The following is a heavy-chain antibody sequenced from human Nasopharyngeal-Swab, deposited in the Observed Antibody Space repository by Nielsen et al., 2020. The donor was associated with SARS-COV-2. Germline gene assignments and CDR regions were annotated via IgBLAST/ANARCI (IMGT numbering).Heavy chain of an antibody. CDR3: ATSLLGYCSGGSCYAYYGMDV. V-gene: IGHV3-66*01. Sequence: GGSLRLSCAASGFTVSSNYMSWVRQAPGKGLEWVSVIYSGGSTYYADSVKGRFTISRDNSKNTLYLQMNSLRAEDMAVYYCATSLLGYCSGGSCYAYYGMDVWGQGTTVTVSS. CDR2: IYSGGST. D-gene: IGHD2-15*01. CDR1: GFTVSSNY. J-gene: IGHJ6*02.